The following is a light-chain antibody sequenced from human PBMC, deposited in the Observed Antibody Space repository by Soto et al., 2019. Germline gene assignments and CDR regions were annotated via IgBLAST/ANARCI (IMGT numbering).Light chain of an antibody. CDR2: EGS. J-gene: IGLJ2*01. CDR3: CSYAGSSTPTVV. V-gene: IGLV2-23*01. Sequence: QSALTQPASVSGSPGQSITISCTGTSSDVGSYNLVSWYQQHPGKAPKLMIYEGSKRPSGVSNRFSGSKSGNTASLTISGLQAEDEADYYCCSYAGSSTPTVVFGGGTQLTV. CDR1: SSDVGSYNL.